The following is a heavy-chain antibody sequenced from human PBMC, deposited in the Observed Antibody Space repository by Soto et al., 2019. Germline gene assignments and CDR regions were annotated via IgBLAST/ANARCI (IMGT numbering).Heavy chain of an antibody. V-gene: IGHV3-9*01. CDR2: ISWNSGTI. Sequence: EVQLVESGGGLVQPGRSLRLSCAASGFNFGDYAMHWVRQAPGKGLEWVSVISWNSGTIVYVDSVKGRFTMSRDNGKNSLYLQMNSLRPEDTALSYCVKGFCSSKRCYTHTYMGVWGEGTTVTVSS. CDR1: GFNFGDYA. CDR3: VKGFCSSKRCYTHTYMGV. J-gene: IGHJ6*03. D-gene: IGHD2-2*01.